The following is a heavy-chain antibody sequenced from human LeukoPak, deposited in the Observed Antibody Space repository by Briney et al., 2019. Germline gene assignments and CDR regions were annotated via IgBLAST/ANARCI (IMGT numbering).Heavy chain of an antibody. J-gene: IGHJ6*03. Sequence: GGSLRLSCAASGFTFTSYGMYWVRQSPGKGLEWVAFIRYDGSNEYYADSVKGRFTISRDNSKNTLYLQMNSLRAEDTAVYYCAKTAIYYYYMDVWGKGTTVTISS. CDR3: AKTAIYYYYMDV. D-gene: IGHD2-21*01. CDR1: GFTFTSYG. CDR2: IRYDGSNE. V-gene: IGHV3-30*02.